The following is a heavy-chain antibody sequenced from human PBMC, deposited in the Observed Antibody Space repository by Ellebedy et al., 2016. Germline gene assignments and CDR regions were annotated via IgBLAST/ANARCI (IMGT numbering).Heavy chain of an antibody. CDR2: ISGSGGGT. V-gene: IGHV3-23*01. Sequence: GESLKISCAASGFTFSSYAMSWVRQTPGQGLEWVSAISGSGGGTSYADSVKGRFTISRDNSKTTLFLQMNSLRAEDTALYYCAKSHLVVVAATCLDYWGQGTLVTVSS. D-gene: IGHD2-15*01. CDR3: AKSHLVVVAATCLDY. J-gene: IGHJ4*02. CDR1: GFTFSSYA.